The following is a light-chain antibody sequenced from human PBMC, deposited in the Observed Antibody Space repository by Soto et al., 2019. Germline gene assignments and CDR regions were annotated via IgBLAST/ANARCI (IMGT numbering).Light chain of an antibody. CDR3: ISTRV. Sequence: QSALTQPASVSGSPGQSITISCTGTSSDVGGYNYVSWYQQHPGKAPKLMIYEVSNRPSGVSNRFSGSKSDNTASLTISGLQAEDEADYSRISTRVFGGGTKLTVL. J-gene: IGLJ3*02. CDR2: EVS. V-gene: IGLV2-14*01. CDR1: SSDVGGYNY.